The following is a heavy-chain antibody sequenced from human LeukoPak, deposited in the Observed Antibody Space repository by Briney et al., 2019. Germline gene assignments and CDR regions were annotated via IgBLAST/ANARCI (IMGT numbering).Heavy chain of an antibody. CDR1: GGSISSYY. J-gene: IGHJ3*02. Sequence: SETLSLTCTVSGGSISSYYWSWIQQPPGKGLEWIGYIYYSGSTNYNPSLKSRVTISVDTSKNQFSLKLSSVTAADTAVYYCARHFDYGDPRHAFDIWGQGTMVTVSS. CDR3: ARHFDYGDPRHAFDI. CDR2: IYYSGST. D-gene: IGHD4-17*01. V-gene: IGHV4-59*01.